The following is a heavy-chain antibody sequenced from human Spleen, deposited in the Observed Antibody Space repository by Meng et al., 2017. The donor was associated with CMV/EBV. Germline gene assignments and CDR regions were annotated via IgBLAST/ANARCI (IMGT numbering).Heavy chain of an antibody. CDR3: ARVSAYHYDSTGNDAFDV. CDR1: GFGVSSNY. D-gene: IGHD3-22*01. V-gene: IGHV3-66*02. CDR2: IYLGSST. J-gene: IGHJ3*01. Sequence: GESLKISCEASGFGVSSNYMSWVRQAPGKGLEWVSVIYLGSSTYYRDSVKGRFTISRDNSKNTMYLQMNTVRSEDTALYYCARVSAYHYDSTGNDAFDVWGQGTMVTVSS.